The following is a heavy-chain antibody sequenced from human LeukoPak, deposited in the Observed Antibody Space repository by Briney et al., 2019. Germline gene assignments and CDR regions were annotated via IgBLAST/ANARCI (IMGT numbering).Heavy chain of an antibody. CDR2: INPNSGGT. V-gene: IGHV1-2*02. CDR1: GYTFTGYY. Sequence: ASVKGSCKASGYTFTGYYMHWVRQAPGQGLEWMGWINPNSGGTNYAQKFQGRVTMTRDASISTAYMELSRLRSDDTAVYYCARDWGAVADDAFDIWGQGTMVTVSS. D-gene: IGHD6-19*01. CDR3: ARDWGAVADDAFDI. J-gene: IGHJ3*02.